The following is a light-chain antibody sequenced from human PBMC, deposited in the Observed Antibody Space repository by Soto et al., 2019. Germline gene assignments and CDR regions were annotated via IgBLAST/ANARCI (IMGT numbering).Light chain of an antibody. V-gene: IGLV1-40*01. CDR3: HSYDTGLSSSGDVV. J-gene: IGLJ2*01. CDR1: SSNIGARYD. Sequence: QSVLTQPPSVSGAPGQRVTISCTGSSSNIGARYDAHWYQQLPRTAPKLLIYGNNNRPSGVPDRFPGSKSGTSASLAIPGLQGEDEADYYCHSYDTGLSSSGDVVFGGGTKLTVL. CDR2: GNN.